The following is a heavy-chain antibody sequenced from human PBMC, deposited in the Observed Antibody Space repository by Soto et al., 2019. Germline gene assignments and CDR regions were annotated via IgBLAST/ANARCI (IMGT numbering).Heavy chain of an antibody. CDR1: SGSISSSNW. D-gene: IGHD6-13*01. V-gene: IGHV4-4*02. J-gene: IGHJ6*03. CDR2: IYHSGST. Sequence: QVLLQESGPELVKPSGTLSLTCAVSSGSISSSNWWSWVRQPPGKGLEWIGEIYHSGSTNYNPSLKSRVTISVDKSKNQFSLKLSSVTAADTAVYYCARGDSSRTLGRDYYYMDVWRKGTTVTVSS. CDR3: ARGDSSRTLGRDYYYMDV.